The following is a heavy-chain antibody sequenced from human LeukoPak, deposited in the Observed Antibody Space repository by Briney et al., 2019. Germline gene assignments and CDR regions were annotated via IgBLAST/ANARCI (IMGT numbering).Heavy chain of an antibody. J-gene: IGHJ3*02. CDR2: IYYSGST. D-gene: IGHD7-27*01. Sequence: SETLSLTCTVSGGSISSSSYYWGWIRQPPGKGLEWIGSIYYSGSTYYNPSLKSRVTISVDTSKNQFSLKLSSVTAADTAVYYCARYPLGPDAFDIWGQGTMVTVSS. V-gene: IGHV4-39*01. CDR3: ARYPLGPDAFDI. CDR1: GGSISSSSYY.